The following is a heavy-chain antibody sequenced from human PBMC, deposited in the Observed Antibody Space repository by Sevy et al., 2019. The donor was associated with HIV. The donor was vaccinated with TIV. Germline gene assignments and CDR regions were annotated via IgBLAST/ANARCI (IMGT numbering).Heavy chain of an antibody. CDR1: GFTFSSYA. CDR3: VMDRRVYYFDY. J-gene: IGHJ4*02. CDR2: ISGSGGST. V-gene: IGHV3-23*01. Sequence: GGSLRLSCAASGFTFSSYAMSWVRQAPGKGLEWVSAISGSGGSTYYADSVKGRFTISRDNSKNTLYLQMNSLRAEDTAVYYCVMDRRVYYFDYWGQGTLVTVSS. D-gene: IGHD2-8*01.